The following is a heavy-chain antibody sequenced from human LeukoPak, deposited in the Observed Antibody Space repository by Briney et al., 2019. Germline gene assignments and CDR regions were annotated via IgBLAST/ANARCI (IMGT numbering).Heavy chain of an antibody. CDR2: INAGNGNT. CDR3: ARDRQWLVRYYLDY. CDR1: GYTFTSYA. V-gene: IGHV1-3*01. D-gene: IGHD6-19*01. J-gene: IGHJ4*02. Sequence: ASVKVSCKASGYTFTSYAMHWVRQAPGQRLEWMGWINAGNGNTKYSQKFQGRVTITRDTSASTAYMELSSLRSEDTAVYYCARDRQWLVRYYLDYWGQGTLVTVSS.